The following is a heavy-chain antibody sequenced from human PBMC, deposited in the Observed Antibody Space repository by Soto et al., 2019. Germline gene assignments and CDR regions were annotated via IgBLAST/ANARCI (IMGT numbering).Heavy chain of an antibody. D-gene: IGHD6-13*01. J-gene: IGHJ4*02. CDR2: ISAYSGST. V-gene: IGHV1-18*01. CDR3: ARSIAAAVDFDY. CDR1: GYTFTSYG. Sequence: QVQLVQSGAEVKKPGASVKVSCKASGYTFTSYGISWVRQAPGQGLEWMGWISAYSGSTNYAQKLQGRVTMTTDTSTSTVYTELRSLRSDDTAVYYCARSIAAAVDFDYWGQGTLVTVSS.